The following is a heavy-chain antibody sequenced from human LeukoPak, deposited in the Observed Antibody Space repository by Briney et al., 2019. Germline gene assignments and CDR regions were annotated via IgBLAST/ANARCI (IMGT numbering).Heavy chain of an antibody. CDR1: GGSFSGYY. CDR2: INHSGST. V-gene: IGHV4-34*01. D-gene: IGHD1-26*01. Sequence: SETLSLTCAVYGGSFSGYYWSWIRQPPGKGLEWIGEINHSGSTNYNPSLKSRVTISVDTSRNQISMKLSSVTAADTAVYFCARHSTDPGTPVYSGSYFWFDPWGQGTLVTVSS. J-gene: IGHJ5*02. CDR3: ARHSTDPGTPVYSGSYFWFDP.